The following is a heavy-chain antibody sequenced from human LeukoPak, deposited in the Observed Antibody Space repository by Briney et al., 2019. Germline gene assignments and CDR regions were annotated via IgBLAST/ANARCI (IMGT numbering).Heavy chain of an antibody. J-gene: IGHJ4*02. D-gene: IGHD4-11*01. CDR1: GGSINSGGYY. V-gene: IGHV4-31*11. Sequence: SETLSLTCAVYGGSINSGGYYWSWIRQHPGKGLEWTGYISYSGSTYYNPSLKSRVTISLDTSKNQFSLRLSSVSAADTAVYFCTVGPHHYFDSWGQGTLVTVSS. CDR3: TVGPHHYFDS. CDR2: ISYSGST.